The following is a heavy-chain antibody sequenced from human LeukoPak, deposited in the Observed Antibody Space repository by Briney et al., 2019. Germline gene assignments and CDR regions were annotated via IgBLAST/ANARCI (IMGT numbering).Heavy chain of an antibody. J-gene: IGHJ4*02. Sequence: GGSLRLSCAASGFTFSSYAMTWVRQAPGKGLEWVSYISGSGGSTYYADSVKGRFTISRDNSKNTLYLQMNNLRAEDTAVYYCAKLTTVTAGDYWGQGTLVTVSS. CDR1: GFTFSSYA. CDR3: AKLTTVTAGDY. D-gene: IGHD4-17*01. CDR2: ISGSGGST. V-gene: IGHV3-23*01.